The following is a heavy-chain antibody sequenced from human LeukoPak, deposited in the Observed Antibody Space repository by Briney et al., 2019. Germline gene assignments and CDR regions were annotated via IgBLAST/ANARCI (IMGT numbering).Heavy chain of an antibody. J-gene: IGHJ6*02. CDR3: TTYKNWVAGDV. V-gene: IGHV3-7*01. Sequence: PGGSLRLACVASGVAIRNSWMSWVRQAPGKGLEWVANIHPDGSVQNYVDSVKGRFTVSRDNARNSLFLQMNSLRVEDTAVYYCTTYKNWVAGDVWGQGTTVTVSS. CDR2: IHPDGSVQ. D-gene: IGHD7-27*01. CDR1: GVAIRNSW.